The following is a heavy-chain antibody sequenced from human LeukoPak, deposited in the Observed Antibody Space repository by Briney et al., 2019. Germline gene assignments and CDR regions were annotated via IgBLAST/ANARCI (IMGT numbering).Heavy chain of an antibody. CDR2: INHSGST. CDR1: GGSFSGYY. J-gene: IGHJ4*02. Sequence: SETLSLTCAVYGGSFSGYYWSWIRQPPGKGLEWIGEINHSGSTNYNPSLKSRVTISVDTSKNQFSLKLSSVTAADTAVYYCARGTTYYDFWSGQTWGQGTLVTVSS. V-gene: IGHV4-34*01. CDR3: ARGTTYYDFWSGQT. D-gene: IGHD3-3*01.